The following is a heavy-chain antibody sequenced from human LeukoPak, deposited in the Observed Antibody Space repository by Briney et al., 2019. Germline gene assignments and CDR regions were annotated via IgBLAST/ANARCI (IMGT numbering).Heavy chain of an antibody. CDR2: IYYSGST. D-gene: IGHD6-13*01. CDR1: GGSISSYY. CDR3: ARFIAAAGNDAFDI. Sequence: SESLSLTCTVSGGSISSYYWSWIRQPPGKGLEWIGYIYYSGSTNYNPSLKGRVTISVDTSKNQFSLKLSSVTAADTAVYYCARFIAAAGNDAFDIWGQGTMVTVSS. J-gene: IGHJ3*02. V-gene: IGHV4-59*01.